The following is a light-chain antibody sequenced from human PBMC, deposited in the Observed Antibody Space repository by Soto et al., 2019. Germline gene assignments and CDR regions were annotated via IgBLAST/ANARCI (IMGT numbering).Light chain of an antibody. Sequence: QSVLTQPPSASGTPGQRVTISCSGSSSNIGSNTVNWYQQLPGTAPKLLIYSNSQRPSGVPDRFSGSRSGISVSLAISGLQSEDEADYYCAVWDGSLNAYVFGIGTKVTVL. CDR2: SNS. CDR1: SSNIGSNT. CDR3: AVWDGSLNAYV. V-gene: IGLV1-44*01. J-gene: IGLJ1*01.